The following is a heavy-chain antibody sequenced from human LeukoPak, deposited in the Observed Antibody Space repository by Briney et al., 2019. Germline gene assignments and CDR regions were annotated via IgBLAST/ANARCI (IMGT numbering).Heavy chain of an antibody. CDR1: GFTFSSFW. D-gene: IGHD3-3*01. V-gene: IGHV3-74*01. CDR3: ARDLFSLGDY. J-gene: IGHJ4*02. CDR2: INTDGSYT. Sequence: PGESLRHFCAASGFTFSSFWMYWVRQAPGKGLGWVSRINTDGSYTDYADSVKGRLTISSDNATSTLYLQMNSLRAEDTAVYYCARDLFSLGDYWGQGILVTVSS.